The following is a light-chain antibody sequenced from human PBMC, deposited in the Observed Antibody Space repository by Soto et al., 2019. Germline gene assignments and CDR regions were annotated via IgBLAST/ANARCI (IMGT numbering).Light chain of an antibody. CDR3: QQYNTWPPRYT. CDR2: RAS. Sequence: EIVMTQSPATLSVSPGGRATHSCRASQSVSSNLAWYQQRPGQPPRLLIYRASTRATGIPARFSGSGSGTEFSLTISSLQSEDFAVYYCQQYNTWPPRYTFGQGTKLEI. J-gene: IGKJ2*01. CDR1: QSVSSN. V-gene: IGKV3-15*01.